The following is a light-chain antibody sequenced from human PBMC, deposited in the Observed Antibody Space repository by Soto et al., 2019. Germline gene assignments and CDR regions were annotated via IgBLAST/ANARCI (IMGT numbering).Light chain of an antibody. Sequence: QSVLTQPPSASGTPGQRVTISCSGSSSNTGSNTVSWYQQLPGAAPKLLIYSDNQRPSGVPDRISGSKSGTSAFLAISGLQSEDEAEFYCAAWDDNLNGVVFGGGTKVTVL. CDR2: SDN. J-gene: IGLJ2*01. V-gene: IGLV1-44*01. CDR3: AAWDDNLNGVV. CDR1: SSNTGSNT.